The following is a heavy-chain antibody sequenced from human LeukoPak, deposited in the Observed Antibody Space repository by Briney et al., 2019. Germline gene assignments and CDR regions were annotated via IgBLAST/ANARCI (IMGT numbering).Heavy chain of an antibody. D-gene: IGHD6-13*01. Sequence: PSETLSLTCTVSGGSISSRPYYWGWVRQPPGKGLEWIGYIYYTGSTNYNPSLKSRVTMSVDTSKNQFSLNLKSVTPEDTAVYYCARNLIPEQLVLNFWGQGTLVTVSS. CDR1: GGSISSRPYY. CDR2: IYYTGST. J-gene: IGHJ4*02. CDR3: ARNLIPEQLVLNF. V-gene: IGHV4-61*05.